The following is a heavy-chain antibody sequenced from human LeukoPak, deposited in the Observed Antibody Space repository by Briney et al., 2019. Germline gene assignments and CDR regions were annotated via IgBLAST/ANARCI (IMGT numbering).Heavy chain of an antibody. CDR1: GFTFSSYW. Sequence: LSGGPVSHPCETSGFTFSSYWMSWVRQAPGKGLEWVANIKQDGSEKYYVDSVKGRFTISRDNAKNSLYLQMNSLRAEDTAVYYCARDYPKVGYFDYWGQGTLVTVSS. CDR3: ARDYPKVGYFDY. D-gene: IGHD1-26*01. J-gene: IGHJ4*02. V-gene: IGHV3-7*01. CDR2: IKQDGSEK.